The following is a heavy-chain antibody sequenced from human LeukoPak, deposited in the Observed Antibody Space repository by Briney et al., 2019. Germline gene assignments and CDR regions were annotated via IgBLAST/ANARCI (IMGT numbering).Heavy chain of an antibody. CDR2: IGIDSGNT. J-gene: IGHJ4*02. CDR1: GFTFSDYS. CDR3: ARDYKYAFDN. D-gene: IGHD5-24*01. V-gene: IGHV3-48*01. Sequence: GGSLRLSCAASGFTFSDYSMNWVRQAPGKGLEWISYIGIDSGNTNYADSVKGRFTISGDKAKNSPYLQMNSLRVEDTAVYYCARDYKYAFDNWGQGTLVTVSS.